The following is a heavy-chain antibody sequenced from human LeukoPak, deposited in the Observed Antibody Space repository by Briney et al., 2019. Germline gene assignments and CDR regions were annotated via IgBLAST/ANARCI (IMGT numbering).Heavy chain of an antibody. CDR1: GGSISSGGFY. CDR2: IYHSGST. V-gene: IGHV4-30-2*01. CDR3: ARAGQAGTMQRRFYFYYYMDV. D-gene: IGHD1-7*01. J-gene: IGHJ6*03. Sequence: KSSETLSLTCTVSGGSISSGGFYWSWIRQPPGKGLEWIGYIYHSGSTYYNPSLKSRVTISVDTSKNQFSLKLTSVTAADTAVYYCARAGQAGTMQRRFYFYYYMDVWGKGTTVTVSS.